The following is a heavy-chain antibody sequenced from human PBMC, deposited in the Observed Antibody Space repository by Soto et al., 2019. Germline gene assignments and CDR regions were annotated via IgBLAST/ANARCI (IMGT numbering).Heavy chain of an antibody. Sequence: SETLSLTCTVSGDSISSYYWSWIRQPPGKGLEWIGYIYYSGSRGSTNYNPSLKSRVTISVDTSKNQFSLKLSSVTAADTAVYYCARGGGSPDYWGQGTLVTVSS. CDR2: IYYSGSRGST. D-gene: IGHD3-10*01. CDR3: ARGGGSPDY. V-gene: IGHV4-59*01. J-gene: IGHJ4*02. CDR1: GDSISSYY.